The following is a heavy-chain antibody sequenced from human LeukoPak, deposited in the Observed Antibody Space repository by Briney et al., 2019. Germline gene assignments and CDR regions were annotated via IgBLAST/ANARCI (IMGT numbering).Heavy chain of an antibody. J-gene: IGHJ3*02. V-gene: IGHV3-23*01. CDR3: ARTRETFLYSSSHGGGDAFDI. CDR1: GFTFSYYA. CDR2: ISDSGGDT. D-gene: IGHD6-6*01. Sequence: PGGSLRLSCAASGFTFSYYAMSWVRQAPGRGLEWVSVISDSGGDTSYADSGKGRFTISRDNAKNSLYLQMNSLRAEDTAVYYCARTRETFLYSSSHGGGDAFDIWGQGTMVTVSS.